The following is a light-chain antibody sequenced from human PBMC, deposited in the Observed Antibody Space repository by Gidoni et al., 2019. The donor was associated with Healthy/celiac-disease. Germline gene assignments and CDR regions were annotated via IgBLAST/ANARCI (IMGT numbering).Light chain of an antibody. CDR1: ALPKQY. V-gene: IGLV3-25*02. Sequence: SYELTQPHSVSVSPGQTARITCSGDALPKQYAYWYQQKPGHAPVLVIYKDSERPSGIPERFSGSSSGTTVTLTISGVQAEDEADYYCQSADSSGTYGVFGGGTKLTVL. J-gene: IGLJ3*02. CDR2: KDS. CDR3: QSADSSGTYGV.